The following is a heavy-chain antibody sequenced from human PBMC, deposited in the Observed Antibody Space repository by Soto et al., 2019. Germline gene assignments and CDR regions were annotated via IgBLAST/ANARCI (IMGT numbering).Heavy chain of an antibody. CDR3: ARVSRPGWELLGYYFDY. CDR2: IYYSGNP. J-gene: IGHJ4*02. V-gene: IGHV4-31*03. CDR1: GGSISSVDYF. D-gene: IGHD1-26*01. Sequence: QVHLQESGPGLVKPSQTLSLTCTVSGGSISSVDYFWSWIRQHPGKGLEWIGYIYYSGNPYYNPSLKTRVTISVDTSKNQFSLKLRSVTAADTAVYYCARVSRPGWELLGYYFDYRGQGTLVTVSS.